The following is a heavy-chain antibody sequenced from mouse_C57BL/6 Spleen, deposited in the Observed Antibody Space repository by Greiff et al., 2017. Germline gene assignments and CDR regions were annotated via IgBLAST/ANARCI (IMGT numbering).Heavy chain of an antibody. CDR2: IRNKANGYTT. J-gene: IGHJ4*01. CDR3: ARWVVGDYYAMGY. Sequence: EVKLQESGGGLVQPGGSLSLSCAASGFPFTDYYMSWVRQPPGKALEWLGFIRNKANGYTTEYSASVKGRFTISRDNSQSILYLQMNALRAEDSATYYCARWVVGDYYAMGYWGQGTSGTVSS. CDR1: GFPFTDYY. D-gene: IGHD1-1*01. V-gene: IGHV7-3*01.